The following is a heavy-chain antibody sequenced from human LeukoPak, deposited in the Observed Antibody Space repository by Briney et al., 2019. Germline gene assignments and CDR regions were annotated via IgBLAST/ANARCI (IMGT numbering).Heavy chain of an antibody. V-gene: IGHV3-23*01. CDR1: GFTFRNYG. Sequence: PGGTLRLSCATSGFTFRNYGMAWVRQAPGKGLEWVSAVSGSGGSTYYADSVKGRFTISRDNAKNSLYLQMNSLRAEDTALYYCARNPRIVVVTANFGDDAFDIWGQGTMVTVSS. CDR2: VSGSGGST. J-gene: IGHJ3*02. CDR3: ARNPRIVVVTANFGDDAFDI. D-gene: IGHD2-21*02.